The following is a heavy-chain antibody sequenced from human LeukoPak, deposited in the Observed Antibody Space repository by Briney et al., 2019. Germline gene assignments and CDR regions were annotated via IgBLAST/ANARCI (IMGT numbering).Heavy chain of an antibody. J-gene: IGHJ6*02. CDR2: VNRDGSET. CDR3: ARNNGMDV. V-gene: IGHV3-7*03. CDR1: GFTLSNHW. Sequence: GESLRLSCAASGFTLSNHWMTWVRQVPGRGPEWVANVNRDGSETYYLDSVKGRFTISKDNAKNSLYLQMNSLRAEDTALYHCARNNGMDVWGQGTTVIVSS.